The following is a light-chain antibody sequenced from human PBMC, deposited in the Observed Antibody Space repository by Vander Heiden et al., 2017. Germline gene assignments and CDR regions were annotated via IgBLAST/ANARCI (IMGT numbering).Light chain of an antibody. J-gene: IGLJ3*02. CDR3: QVWDSTSDHQV. CDR2: NDD. Sequence: SYVLTQPPSVSVPPGQTASITCGGSNIGSKSVHWYQQRPGQAPVMVVYNDDDRPSGIPERVSGSNFGNTATLTISRVEAGDEADYYCQVWDSTSDHQVFGGGTKLTVL. V-gene: IGLV3-21*02. CDR1: NIGSKS.